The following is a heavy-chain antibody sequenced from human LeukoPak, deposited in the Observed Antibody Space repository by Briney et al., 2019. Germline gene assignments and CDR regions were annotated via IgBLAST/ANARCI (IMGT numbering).Heavy chain of an antibody. J-gene: IGHJ4*02. V-gene: IGHV4-61*01. D-gene: IGHD5-18*01. CDR3: ARVYGYNYGYFDF. Sequence: PSETLSLTCSVSGGSVSSGRYYWSWIRQPPGKGLEWIGYIFYSGSTLYNPSLKSRVTMSIDTSRNQLSLRVNSVIAADTAVHYCARVYGYNYGYFDFWGQGTLVAVSS. CDR2: IFYSGST. CDR1: GGSVSSGRYY.